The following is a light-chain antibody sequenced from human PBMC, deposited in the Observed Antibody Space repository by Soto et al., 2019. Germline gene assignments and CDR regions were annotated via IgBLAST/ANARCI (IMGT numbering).Light chain of an antibody. CDR2: GNR. CDR3: QAYDYSLTASV. V-gene: IGLV1-40*01. CDR1: SSNLGAGYD. J-gene: IGLJ3*02. Sequence: QAVVTQPPSVSGAPGQRVTLSCTGNSSNLGAGYDVHWYQRLPGAAPKLVIFGNRNRPSGVPERFSGSKSGTSASLAITGLQAEDEADYYCQAYDYSLTASVFGGGTKVTVL.